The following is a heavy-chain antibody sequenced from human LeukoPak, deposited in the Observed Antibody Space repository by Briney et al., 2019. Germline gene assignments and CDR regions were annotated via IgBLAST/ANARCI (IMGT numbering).Heavy chain of an antibody. CDR2: ISGSGGST. Sequence: GGSLRLSCAASGFTFSNYAMSWVRQAPGKGLEWVSGISGSGGSTYYADSVKGRFIISRDNSRNTLYVQMNSLRAEDTAVYYCARHLSKVRWSSGWYYFDYWGQGTLVTVSS. J-gene: IGHJ4*02. D-gene: IGHD6-19*01. CDR1: GFTFSNYA. V-gene: IGHV3-23*01. CDR3: ARHLSKVRWSSGWYYFDY.